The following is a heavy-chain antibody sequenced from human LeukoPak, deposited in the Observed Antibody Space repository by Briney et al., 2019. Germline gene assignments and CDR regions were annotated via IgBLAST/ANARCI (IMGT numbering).Heavy chain of an antibody. CDR1: GGSMTVGSISTYY. J-gene: IGHJ4*02. V-gene: IGHV4-4*07. CDR3: ARGAPSDY. CDR2: IYTSGTT. Sequence: PSETLSLTCTVSGGSMTVGSISTYYWSWVRQAAGKGLEWIGRIYTSGTTNYNPSLKSRVTMSIDTSKNQFSLKLNSVTAADTAVYYCARGAPSDYWGQGTLVTVSP.